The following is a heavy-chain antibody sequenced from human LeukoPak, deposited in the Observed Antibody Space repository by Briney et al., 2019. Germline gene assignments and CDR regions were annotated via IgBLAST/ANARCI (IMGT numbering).Heavy chain of an antibody. CDR2: ISSSSSYT. Sequence: GGSLRFSCAASAFTFSDYYMSWIRQAPGKGLEWVSYISSSSSYTNYADSVKGRFTISRDNAKNSLYLQMNSLRADDTAVYYCARGRARGVAAPFDYWGQGTLVTVSS. D-gene: IGHD3-10*01. CDR3: ARGRARGVAAPFDY. J-gene: IGHJ4*02. V-gene: IGHV3-11*05. CDR1: AFTFSDYY.